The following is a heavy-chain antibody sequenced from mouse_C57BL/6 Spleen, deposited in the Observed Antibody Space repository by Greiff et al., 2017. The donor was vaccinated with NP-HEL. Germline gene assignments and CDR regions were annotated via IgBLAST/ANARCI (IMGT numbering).Heavy chain of an antibody. J-gene: IGHJ2*01. CDR1: GYTFTSYW. CDR3: AKQLRRGILDY. V-gene: IGHV1-50*01. CDR2: IDPSDSYT. Sequence: VQLQQSGAELVKPGASVKLSCKASGYTFTSYWMQWVKQRPGQGLEWIGEIDPSDSYTNYNQKFKGKATLTVDTSSSTAYMQRSSLTSEDSAVYECAKQLRRGILDYWGQGTTLTVSS. D-gene: IGHD3-2*02.